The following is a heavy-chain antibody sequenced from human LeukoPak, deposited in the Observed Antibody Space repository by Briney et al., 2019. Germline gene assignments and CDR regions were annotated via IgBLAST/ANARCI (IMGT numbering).Heavy chain of an antibody. CDR1: GYTFTGYY. Sequence: ASVKVSCKASGYTFTGYYMHWVRQAPGQGLEWMGWINPNSGGTNYAQKFQGWVTMTRDTSISTAYMELSRLRSDDTAVYYCARAHYDFWSGYYPYDAFDIWAKGQWSPSLQ. CDR2: INPNSGGT. J-gene: IGHJ3*02. D-gene: IGHD3-3*01. CDR3: ARAHYDFWSGYYPYDAFDI. V-gene: IGHV1-2*04.